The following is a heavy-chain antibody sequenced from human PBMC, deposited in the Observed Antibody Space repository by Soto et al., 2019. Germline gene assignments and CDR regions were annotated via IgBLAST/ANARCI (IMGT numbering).Heavy chain of an antibody. CDR3: AKEGGYCSSTSCYNYFDY. Sequence: PGGSLRLSCAASGFTFSSYAMHWVRQAPGKGLEWVAVISYDGSNKYYADSVKGRFAISRDNSKNTLYLQMNSLRAEDTAVYYCAKEGGYCSSTSCYNYFDYWGQGTLVTVSS. CDR1: GFTFSSYA. CDR2: ISYDGSNK. V-gene: IGHV3-30*09. J-gene: IGHJ4*02. D-gene: IGHD2-2*02.